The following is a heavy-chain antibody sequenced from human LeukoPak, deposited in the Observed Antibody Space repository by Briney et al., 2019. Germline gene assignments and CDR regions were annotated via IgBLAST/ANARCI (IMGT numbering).Heavy chain of an antibody. J-gene: IGHJ4*02. CDR2: IYYSGST. D-gene: IGHD5-18*01. CDR3: ARDASASGYNYGSFDS. Sequence: SETLSLTCSVSGGSISTYFWSWIRQSPGKGLEWIGYIYYSGSTNYNPSLKSRVTISVDTSKNQFSLKLNSVTAADTAVYYCARDASASGYNYGSFDSWGQGTLVTVSS. V-gene: IGHV4-59*01. CDR1: GGSISTYF.